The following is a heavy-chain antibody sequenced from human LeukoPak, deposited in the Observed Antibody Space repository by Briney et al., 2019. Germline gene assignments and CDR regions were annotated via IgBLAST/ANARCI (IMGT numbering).Heavy chain of an antibody. CDR3: ARAFYCSGGSCYRGWFDS. CDR1: GGSFSGYY. Sequence: PSETLSLTCAAYGGSFSGYYWSWIRQPPGKGLEWIGEINHSGSTNYNPSLKSRVTISVDTSKNQFSLKLSSVTAADTAVYYCARAFYCSGGSCYRGWFDSWGQGTLVTVSS. CDR2: INHSGST. D-gene: IGHD2-15*01. J-gene: IGHJ5*01. V-gene: IGHV4-34*01.